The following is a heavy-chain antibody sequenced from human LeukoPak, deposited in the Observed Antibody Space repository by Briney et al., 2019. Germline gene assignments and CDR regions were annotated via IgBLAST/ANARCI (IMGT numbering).Heavy chain of an antibody. CDR1: GYTFTNHW. J-gene: IGHJ4*02. V-gene: IGHV5-51*01. Sequence: GESLKISCQASGYTFTNHWVAWVRQVPGKGLEWLGIVNPYDADTRYGPSFEGQVTISADKSINTAFLQWRSLKASDTAIYFCARGTGDYQYDYWGQGIRVIVSS. CDR2: VNPYDADT. D-gene: IGHD3-16*01. CDR3: ARGTGDYQYDY.